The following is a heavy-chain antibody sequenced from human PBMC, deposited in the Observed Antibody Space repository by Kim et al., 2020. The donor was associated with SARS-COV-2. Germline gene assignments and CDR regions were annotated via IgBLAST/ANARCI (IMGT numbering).Heavy chain of an antibody. CDR3: AREDVPKGMDV. Sequence: SETLSLTCTVSGGSISSGDYYWSWIRQPPGKGLEWIGYIYYSGSTYYNPSLKSRVTISVDTSKNQFSLKLSSVTAADTAVYYCAREDVPKGMDVWGQGTTVTVSS. J-gene: IGHJ6*02. CDR2: IYYSGST. V-gene: IGHV4-30-4*01. CDR1: GGSISSGDYY.